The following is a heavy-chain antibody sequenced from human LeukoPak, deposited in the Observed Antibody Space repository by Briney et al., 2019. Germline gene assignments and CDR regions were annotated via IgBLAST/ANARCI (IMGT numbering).Heavy chain of an antibody. Sequence: GASVTVSCKASGYTFTGYYVHWVGQAPGQGLEGMGWINPHSGGTNYVQKFHGTVNMTRDTSISTAYMELSRLRSDDTAVYYCARVSHSSSWSIENYWGQGTLVTVSS. CDR1: GYTFTGYY. V-gene: IGHV1-2*02. CDR3: ARVSHSSSWSIENY. CDR2: INPHSGGT. J-gene: IGHJ4*02. D-gene: IGHD6-13*01.